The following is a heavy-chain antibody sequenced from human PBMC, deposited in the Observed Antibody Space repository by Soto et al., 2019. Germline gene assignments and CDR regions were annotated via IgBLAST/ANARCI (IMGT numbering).Heavy chain of an antibody. Sequence: SETLSLTCTVSGGSISSYYWSWIRQPPGKGLEWIGYIYYSGSTNSNPSLKSRVTISVDTSKNQFSLKLSSVTAADTAVYYCARDSKRGYSGYDKLDYWGQGTLVTVSS. D-gene: IGHD5-12*01. J-gene: IGHJ4*02. CDR1: GGSISSYY. CDR2: IYYSGST. CDR3: ARDSKRGYSGYDKLDY. V-gene: IGHV4-59*01.